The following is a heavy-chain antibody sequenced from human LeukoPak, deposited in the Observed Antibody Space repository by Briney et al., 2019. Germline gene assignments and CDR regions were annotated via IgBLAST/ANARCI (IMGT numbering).Heavy chain of an antibody. CDR3: ARGDSSGWTDYYYYYGMDV. V-gene: IGHV4-59*01. Sequence: SETLSLTCTVSGGSISSYYWSWIRQPPGKGLVWSGYIYYSGSTNYNPSLKSRVTISVDTSKNQFSLKLSSVTAADTAVYYCARGDSSGWTDYYYYYGMDVWGQGTTVTVSS. CDR2: IYYSGST. D-gene: IGHD6-19*01. CDR1: GGSISSYY. J-gene: IGHJ6*02.